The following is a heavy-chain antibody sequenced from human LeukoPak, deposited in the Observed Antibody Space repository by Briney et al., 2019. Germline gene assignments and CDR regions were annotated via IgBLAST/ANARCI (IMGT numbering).Heavy chain of an antibody. CDR2: IGRDGSRI. V-gene: IGHV3-74*01. D-gene: IGHD4-23*01. CDR1: GFTFSSYW. Sequence: GGSLRLSCAVSGFTFSSYWMNWVRQAPGKGLVWVSRIGRDGSRINYADSVKGRFTISRDNGKNTLFLQMNSLRAEDAAVYYCVRGNDYGGPHYWGQGTLVTVSS. J-gene: IGHJ4*02. CDR3: VRGNDYGGPHY.